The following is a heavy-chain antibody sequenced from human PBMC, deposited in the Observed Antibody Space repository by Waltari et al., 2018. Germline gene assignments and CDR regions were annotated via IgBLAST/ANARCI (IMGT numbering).Heavy chain of an antibody. CDR1: GYTFTGYY. CDR3: ARDLGSDYGNRDY. V-gene: IGHV1-2*06. Sequence: QVHLVQSGAEVKKPGASVKVSCKASGYTFTGYYIQWVRRAPGQGLEWMGRINPISGDTNYAQKFQGRVTWTRDTSINTAYMELSSLKSDDTAVYYCARDLGSDYGNRDYWGQGTLVTVPS. CDR2: INPISGDT. J-gene: IGHJ4*02. D-gene: IGHD4-17*01.